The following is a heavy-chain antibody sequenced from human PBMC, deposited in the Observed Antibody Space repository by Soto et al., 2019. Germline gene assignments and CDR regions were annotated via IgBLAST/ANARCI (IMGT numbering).Heavy chain of an antibody. CDR3: ARHLVGSTRGNFDY. CDR2: IYPYDSDT. V-gene: IGHV5-51*01. J-gene: IGHJ4*01. CDR1: GYSFTSNW. Sequence: PGESLKISCKTSGYSFTSNWIGWVRQMPGKGMEWMGNIYPYDSDTRYSPSFQGQVTMSADTSITTAYLQWSGLRASDTAMYFCARHLVGSTRGNFDYWGQGTLVTVSS. D-gene: IGHD2-2*01.